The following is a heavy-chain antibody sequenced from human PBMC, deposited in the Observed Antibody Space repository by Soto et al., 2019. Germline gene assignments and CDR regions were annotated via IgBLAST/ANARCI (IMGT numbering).Heavy chain of an antibody. Sequence: GGSLRLSCAASGFTFDDYAMHWVRQAPGKGLEWVSGISWNSGSIGYADSVKGRFTISRDNAKSSLYPQMNSLRAEDTALYYCAKDSSSEGMDVWGQGTTVTVSS. V-gene: IGHV3-9*01. CDR1: GFTFDDYA. CDR2: ISWNSGSI. CDR3: AKDSSSEGMDV. J-gene: IGHJ6*02. D-gene: IGHD6-6*01.